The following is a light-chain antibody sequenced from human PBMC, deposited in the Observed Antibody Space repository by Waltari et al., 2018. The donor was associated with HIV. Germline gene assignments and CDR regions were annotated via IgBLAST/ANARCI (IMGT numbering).Light chain of an antibody. V-gene: IGKV1-33*01. CDR3: QQFDNLPIT. Sequence: DIQMTQSPSSLSASVGYRVTITCQASHDISNYLNWYQQIPGKAPKLLIYDASNLETGVPSRFSGSGSGTDFTFTISSLQPEDIATYFCQQFDNLPITFGQGTRLDIK. J-gene: IGKJ5*01. CDR1: HDISNY. CDR2: DAS.